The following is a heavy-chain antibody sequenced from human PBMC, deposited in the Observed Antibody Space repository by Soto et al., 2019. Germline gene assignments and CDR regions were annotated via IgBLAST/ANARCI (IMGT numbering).Heavy chain of an antibody. CDR3: ARALGNYHDSSGYYPYYFDGMDV. D-gene: IGHD3-22*01. V-gene: IGHV3-30-3*01. CDR2: ISYDGSNK. CDR1: GFTFSSYA. J-gene: IGHJ6*02. Sequence: QVQLVESGGGVVQPGRSLRLSCAVSGFTFSSYAMHWVRQAPGKGLEWVALISYDGSNKYYADSVKGRFTISRDNSKTTLYLQMNSLRPEDTAVFYCARALGNYHDSSGYYPYYFDGMDVWGQGTTVTVSS.